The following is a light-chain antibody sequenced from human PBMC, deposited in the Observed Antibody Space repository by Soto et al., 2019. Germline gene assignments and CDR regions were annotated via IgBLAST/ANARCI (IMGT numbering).Light chain of an antibody. CDR2: GAS. CDR1: QSVSSSY. J-gene: IGKJ2*01. Sequence: EIVLTQSPGTQSLSPGERATLSCRASQSVSSSYLAWYQQKPGQAPRLLIYGASSRATGIPDRFSGSGSGTDFTLTISRLEPEDFAVYYCQQYGSSLFFGQGTKLEIK. CDR3: QQYGSSLF. V-gene: IGKV3-20*01.